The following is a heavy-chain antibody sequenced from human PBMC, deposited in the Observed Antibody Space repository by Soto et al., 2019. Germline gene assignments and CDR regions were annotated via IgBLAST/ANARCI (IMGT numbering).Heavy chain of an antibody. J-gene: IGHJ6*02. Sequence: QVQLVQSGAEVKKPGASVKVSCKASGYTFTSYDINWVRQATGQGLEWMGWMNPNSGNTGNAQKFQGRVTMPRNTSISTAYMELSSLRSEDTAVYYCARRQSASYDFCRFLYYYYYGMDVWGQGTTVTVSS. V-gene: IGHV1-8*01. CDR3: ARRQSASYDFCRFLYYYYYGMDV. CDR1: GYTFTSYD. D-gene: IGHD3-3*01. CDR2: MNPNSGNT.